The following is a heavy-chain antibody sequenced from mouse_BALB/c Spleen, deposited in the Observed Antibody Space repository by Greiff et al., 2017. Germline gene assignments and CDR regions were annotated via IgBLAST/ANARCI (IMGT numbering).Heavy chain of an antibody. CDR3: ARANVFDY. V-gene: IGHV1-4*02. Sequence: QVQLQQSAAELARPGASVKMSCKASGYTFTSYTMHWVKQRPGQGLEWIGYINPSRGYTEYNQKFKDKTTLTADKSSSTAYMQLSSLTSEDSAVYYCARANVFDYWGQGTTLTVSS. J-gene: IGHJ2*01. D-gene: IGHD4-1*01. CDR2: INPSRGYT. CDR1: GYTFTSYT.